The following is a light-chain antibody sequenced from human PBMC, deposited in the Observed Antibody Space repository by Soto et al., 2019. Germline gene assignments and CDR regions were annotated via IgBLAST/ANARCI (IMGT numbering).Light chain of an antibody. Sequence: EIVLTRSPATLSLSTGERATLSCRASHRVDNYLDWYQQKPGQSPMLLVYGSSNRATGIPARFSGSGSGTDLTLTISSLQPEDVAVYYCQQYYNSPQTFGQGTKVDIK. CDR1: HRVDNY. CDR2: GSS. J-gene: IGKJ1*01. V-gene: IGKV3-11*01. CDR3: QQYYNSPQT.